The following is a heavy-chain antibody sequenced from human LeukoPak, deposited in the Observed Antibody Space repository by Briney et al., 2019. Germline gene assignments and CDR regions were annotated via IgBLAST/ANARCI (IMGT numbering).Heavy chain of an antibody. Sequence: PSETLSLTCTVSDGSISSSSYYWGWIRQPPGKGLEWIGSIYYSGSTYYNPSLKSRVTISVDTSKNQFSLKLSSVTAADTAVYYCARHAGFQYSSSSGAFDYWGQGTLVTVSS. D-gene: IGHD6-6*01. J-gene: IGHJ4*02. CDR1: DGSISSSSYY. CDR3: ARHAGFQYSSSSGAFDY. CDR2: IYYSGST. V-gene: IGHV4-39*01.